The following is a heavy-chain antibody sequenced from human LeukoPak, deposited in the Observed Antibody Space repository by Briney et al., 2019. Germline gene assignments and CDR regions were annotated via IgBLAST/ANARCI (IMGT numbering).Heavy chain of an antibody. CDR3: ARKIYCSASETYGSCDY. V-gene: IGHV3-30*03. CDR2: LSYDENNA. J-gene: IGHJ4*02. D-gene: IGHD3-10*01. Sequence: GKSLLQSCAAPGFVFSSYRMHWVRQAPGKGLERVAFLSYDENNAYYADSVKGRFTISRDNSKNTLYLQMYSLKPEDTAVYYCARKIYCSASETYGSCDYWGQGTLVTVSS. CDR1: GFVFSSYR.